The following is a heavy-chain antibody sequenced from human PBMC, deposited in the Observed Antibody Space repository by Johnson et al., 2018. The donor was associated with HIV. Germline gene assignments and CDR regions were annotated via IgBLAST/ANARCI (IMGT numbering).Heavy chain of an antibody. J-gene: IGHJ3*02. V-gene: IGHV3-66*01. CDR1: GFTVSSNY. Sequence: VQLVESGGGLVQPGGSLRLSCAASGFTVSSNYMSWVRQAPGKGLEWVSVIFSGGSTYYADSVNGRFTISRDNSKNTLYLQMGSLRAEDMAVYYCARGAIVVAAPGAFDIWGQGTMVTVSS. D-gene: IGHD2-15*01. CDR2: IFSGGST. CDR3: ARGAIVVAAPGAFDI.